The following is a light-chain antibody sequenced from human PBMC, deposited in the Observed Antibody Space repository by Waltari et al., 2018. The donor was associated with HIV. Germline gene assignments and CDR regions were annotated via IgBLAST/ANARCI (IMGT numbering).Light chain of an antibody. V-gene: IGLV1-47*01. CDR1: SSNIGSNY. Sequence: QSVLIQPPSASGTPGQRVTISCSGSSSNIGSNYVNWYQQLPGTAPKRLIYMSGQRPSGVPDRFSESKSGTSASLAISGLRSEDEAEYYCAAWDDSLSATVFGGGTKLTVL. CDR2: MSG. J-gene: IGLJ2*01. CDR3: AAWDDSLSATV.